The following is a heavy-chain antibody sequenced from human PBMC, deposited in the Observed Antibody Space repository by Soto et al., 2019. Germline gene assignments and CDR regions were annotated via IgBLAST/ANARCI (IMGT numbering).Heavy chain of an antibody. D-gene: IGHD5-18*01. CDR2: IIPIFGTA. CDR3: ARDSKDTAMVTLVYYYGMDV. CDR1: GGTFSSYA. V-gene: IGHV1-69*13. Sequence: ASVKVSCKASGGTFSSYAISWVRQAPGQGLEWMGGIIPIFGTANYAQKFQGRVTLTADESTSTAYMELSSLRSEDTAVYYCARDSKDTAMVTLVYYYGMDVWGQGTTVTVSS. J-gene: IGHJ6*02.